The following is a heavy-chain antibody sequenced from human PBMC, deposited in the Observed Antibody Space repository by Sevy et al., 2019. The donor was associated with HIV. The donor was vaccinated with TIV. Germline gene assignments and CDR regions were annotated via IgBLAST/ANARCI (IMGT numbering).Heavy chain of an antibody. D-gene: IGHD2-8*01. J-gene: IGHJ3*01. Sequence: GGFLRLSCAASGFTFATYAMHWVRQAPGKGLDGVAVLSYGGNNRNYAESVKGRFTISRDNARNTLYLQMDSLRPDDTXVYYCARRTSFFDGPMVAFDVWGQGTMVTVSS. CDR3: ARRTSFFDGPMVAFDV. CDR2: LSYGGNNR. V-gene: IGHV3-30*01. CDR1: GFTFATYA.